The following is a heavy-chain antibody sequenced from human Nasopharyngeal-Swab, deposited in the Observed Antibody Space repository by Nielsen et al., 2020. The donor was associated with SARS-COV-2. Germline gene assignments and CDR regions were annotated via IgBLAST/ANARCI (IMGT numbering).Heavy chain of an antibody. V-gene: IGHV3-53*01. Sequence: GESSKISCAASGFTVSSNYMSWVRQAPGKGLELVSVMYSGGSTYYADSVQGRFTIPRDNSKNTLYLQINSLRAEDTAVYYCATPGERDGYNGGDAFDIWGQGTMVTVSS. CDR1: GFTVSSNY. D-gene: IGHD5-24*01. CDR2: MYSGGST. CDR3: ATPGERDGYNGGDAFDI. J-gene: IGHJ3*02.